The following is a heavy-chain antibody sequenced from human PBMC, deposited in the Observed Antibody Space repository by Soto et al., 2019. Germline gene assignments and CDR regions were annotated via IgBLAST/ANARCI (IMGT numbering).Heavy chain of an antibody. V-gene: IGHV1-18*01. D-gene: IGHD3-16*02. CDR1: GYTFTSYG. CDR3: ARARGLMITFGGVIVGY. J-gene: IGHJ4*02. CDR2: ISPYIGNT. Sequence: ASVKVSCKASGYTFTSYGISWVRQAPGQGLEWMGWISPYIGNTNYAQKLQGRVTMTRNTSTSTAYMELSSLRSEDTAVYYCARARGLMITFGGVIVGYWGQGTLVTVSS.